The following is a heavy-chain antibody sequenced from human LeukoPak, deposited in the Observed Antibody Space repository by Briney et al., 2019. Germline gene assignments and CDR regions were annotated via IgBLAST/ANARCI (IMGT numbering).Heavy chain of an antibody. Sequence: PGGSLRLSCAASGFTFSSYSMNWVRQAPGKGLEWVSSISTRGSYIHYADSLKGRFTISRDNAKNSLYIQMNSLRADDTAVYYCARIYNFGSRDHYNPSYMDVWGKGTTVAVSS. D-gene: IGHD3-10*01. CDR1: GFTFSSYS. J-gene: IGHJ6*03. V-gene: IGHV3-21*01. CDR2: ISTRGSYI. CDR3: ARIYNFGSRDHYNPSYMDV.